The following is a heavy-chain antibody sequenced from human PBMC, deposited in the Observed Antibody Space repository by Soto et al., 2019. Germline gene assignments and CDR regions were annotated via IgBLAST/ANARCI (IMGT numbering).Heavy chain of an antibody. CDR3: GRDHGSRSYHYYYGMDV. J-gene: IGHJ6*02. Sequence: SETLSLTCAASGCSISSSNWWSWVRQPPGKGLEWIGEIYHSGSTNYNPSLKSRVTISVDKAKNQFSLKLSSVTAADTAVYYCGRDHGSRSYHYYYGMDVWGQGTTVNVSS. CDR2: IYHSGST. CDR1: GCSISSSNW. D-gene: IGHD3-10*01. V-gene: IGHV4-4*02.